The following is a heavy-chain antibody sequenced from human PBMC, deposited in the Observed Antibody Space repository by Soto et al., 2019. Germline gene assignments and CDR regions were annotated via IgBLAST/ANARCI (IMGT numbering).Heavy chain of an antibody. CDR2: IIPIFGTA. D-gene: IGHD6-19*01. J-gene: IGHJ6*02. V-gene: IGHV1-69*13. Sequence: SVKVSCKASGGTFSSYAISWVRQAPGQGLEWMGGIIPIFGTANYAQKFQGRVTITADESTSTAYMELSSLRSEDTAVYYCARTKMWPSGWYGVYYYYGMDVWGQGTTVTVSS. CDR1: GGTFSSYA. CDR3: ARTKMWPSGWYGVYYYYGMDV.